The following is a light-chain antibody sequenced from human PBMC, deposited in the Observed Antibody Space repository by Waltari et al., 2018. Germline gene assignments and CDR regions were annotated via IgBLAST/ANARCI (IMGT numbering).Light chain of an antibody. J-gene: IGKJ1*01. CDR3: QQYYNTPWT. Sequence: DIVMTQSPDSLGVSLGERATINCKSSPSVLHTNNKNYLAWYQTNPGQPPKLLSYWASTREFGVPDRFSGSGSGTSFTLTISSLQAEDVAVYYCQQYYNTPWTFGQGTKVEI. CDR2: WAS. CDR1: PSVLHTNNKNY. V-gene: IGKV4-1*01.